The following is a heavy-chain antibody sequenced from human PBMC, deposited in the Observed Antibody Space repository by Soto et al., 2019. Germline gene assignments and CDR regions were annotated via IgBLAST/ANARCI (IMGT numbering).Heavy chain of an antibody. J-gene: IGHJ4*02. Sequence: QVQLQESGPGLVKPSQTLSLTCTVSGGSISSGGYYWSWIRQHPGKGLEWIGYIYYSGSTYYNPSLKGRVTISVDTAKTQFTLKLSSVTAADTAVYYCAMGGDYYDSSGYPQGFAYWGQGTLVTVSS. D-gene: IGHD3-22*01. CDR1: GGSISSGGYY. CDR2: IYYSGST. V-gene: IGHV4-31*03. CDR3: AMGGDYYDSSGYPQGFAY.